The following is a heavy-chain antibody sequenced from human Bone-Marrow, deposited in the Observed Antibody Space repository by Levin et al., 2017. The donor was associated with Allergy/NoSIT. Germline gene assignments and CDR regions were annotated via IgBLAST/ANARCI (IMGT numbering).Heavy chain of an antibody. V-gene: IGHV3-21*06. CDR3: ARLTGGSGWYYFDY. CDR2: IGTSSTSM. CDR1: GFSFSSYS. J-gene: IGHJ4*02. Sequence: PGGSLRLSCAASGFSFSSYSINWVRQAPGKGLEWVSSIGTSSTSMFYADSMKGRFTISRDNAKNSVYLQMNSLRAEDTAVYYCARLTGGSGWYYFDYWGRGTLVTVSS. D-gene: IGHD6-19*01.